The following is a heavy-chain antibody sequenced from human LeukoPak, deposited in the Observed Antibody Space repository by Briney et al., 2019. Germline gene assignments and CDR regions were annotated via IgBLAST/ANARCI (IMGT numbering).Heavy chain of an antibody. CDR3: ARLGTTFDAFDL. V-gene: IGHV4-59*13. CDR2: IHYSGGT. J-gene: IGHJ3*01. Sequence: SETLSLTCTVSGGSITSYHWGCIRQPPGRGLELMGCIHYSGGTNYNPSLRSRLTISIGSSKNQFSLTLNSATAADTAVYYCARLGTTFDAFDLWGQGTMITVSS. CDR1: GGSITSYH. D-gene: IGHD2/OR15-2a*01.